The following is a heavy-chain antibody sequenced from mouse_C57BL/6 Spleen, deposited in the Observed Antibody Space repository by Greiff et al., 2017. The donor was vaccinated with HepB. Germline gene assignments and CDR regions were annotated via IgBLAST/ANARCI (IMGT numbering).Heavy chain of an antibody. V-gene: IGHV5-12*01. CDR2: ISNGGGST. CDR3: ARHSYSKPPMDY. CDR1: GFTFSDYY. Sequence: EVQRVESGGGLVQPGGSLKLSCAASGFTFSDYYMYWVRQTPEKRLEWVAYISNGGGSTYYPDTVKGRFTISRDNAKNTLYLQMSRLKSEDTAMYYCARHSYSKPPMDYWGQGTSVTVSS. D-gene: IGHD2-5*01. J-gene: IGHJ4*01.